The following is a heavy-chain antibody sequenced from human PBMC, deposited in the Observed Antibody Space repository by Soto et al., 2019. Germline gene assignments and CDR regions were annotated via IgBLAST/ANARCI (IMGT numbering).Heavy chain of an antibody. J-gene: IGHJ4*02. D-gene: IGHD6-19*01. CDR1: GYTFTTYG. V-gene: IGHV1-18*01. Sequence: QVQLVQSGAEVKKPGASVKVSCKSSGYTFTTYGISWVRQAPGQWLEWMGWINTYNGNTNYAQQLQGRVTMTTDTSTSTAYMELSSLRSDDTAVYYCAREAVAGTKGFDYWGQGTLVTVSS. CDR3: AREAVAGTKGFDY. CDR2: INTYNGNT.